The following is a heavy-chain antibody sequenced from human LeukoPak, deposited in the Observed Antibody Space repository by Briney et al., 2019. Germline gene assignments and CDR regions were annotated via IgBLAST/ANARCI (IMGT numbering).Heavy chain of an antibody. CDR3: ATMTTVTLDDAFDI. V-gene: IGHV3-33*01. J-gene: IGHJ3*02. Sequence: GRSLRLSCAASGFIFSNYGMHWVRQAPGKGLEWVALIWYDGGKSDHADSVKGRFTISRDNSKSTLYLQMNSLRAEDTAVYYCATMTTVTLDDAFDIWGQGTMVTVSS. D-gene: IGHD4-17*01. CDR1: GFIFSNYG. CDR2: IWYDGGKS.